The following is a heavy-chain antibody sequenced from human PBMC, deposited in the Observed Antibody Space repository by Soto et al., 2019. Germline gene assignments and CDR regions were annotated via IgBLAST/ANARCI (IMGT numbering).Heavy chain of an antibody. CDR2: ISSSSTYI. D-gene: IGHD3-3*01. CDR1: GCPFSSYS. CDR3: ARDGGIFGVVITLYYYYGMDV. Sequence: GGSLRLSCAASGCPFSSYSMNWVRQAPGKGLEWVSCISSSSTYIYYADSVKGRFTISRDNAKNSVYLQMNSLRAEDTAVYYCARDGGIFGVVITLYYYYGMDVWGQGTTVTVSS. J-gene: IGHJ6*02. V-gene: IGHV3-21*01.